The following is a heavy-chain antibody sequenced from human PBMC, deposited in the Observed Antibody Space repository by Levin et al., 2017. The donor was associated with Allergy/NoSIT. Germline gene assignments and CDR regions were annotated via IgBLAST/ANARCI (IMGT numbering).Heavy chain of an antibody. J-gene: IGHJ4*02. CDR1: GFTFSSYA. D-gene: IGHD6-13*01. V-gene: IGHV3-23*01. CDR3: AKDLGGSSGYYLFDS. CDR2: ISGSGGST. Sequence: LSLTCAASGFTFSSYAMSWVRQAPGKGLELVSAISGSGGSTYYADSVKGRFTISRDNSKNTLYLQMNSLRAEDTAVYYCAKDLGGSSGYYLFDSWGQGNLVTVSS.